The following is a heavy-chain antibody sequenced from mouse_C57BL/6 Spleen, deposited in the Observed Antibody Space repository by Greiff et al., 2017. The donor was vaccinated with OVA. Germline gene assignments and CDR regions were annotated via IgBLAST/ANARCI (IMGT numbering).Heavy chain of an antibody. CDR1: GYTFTSYW. D-gene: IGHD2-2*01. CDR2: IDPSDSYT. J-gene: IGHJ2*01. V-gene: IGHV1-50*01. CDR3: ARGGWLRPDY. Sequence: QVQLQQPGAELVKPGASVKLSCKASGYTFTSYWMQWVKQRPGQGLEWIGEIDPSDSYTNYNQKFKGKATLTVDPSSSTAYMQLSSLTSEDSAVYYCARGGWLRPDYWGQGTTLTVSS.